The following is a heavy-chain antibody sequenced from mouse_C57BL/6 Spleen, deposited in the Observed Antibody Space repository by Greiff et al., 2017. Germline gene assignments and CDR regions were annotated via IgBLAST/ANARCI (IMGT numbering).Heavy chain of an antibody. CDR3: ARSEYYGSPYWYFDV. J-gene: IGHJ1*03. CDR2: INPSSGYT. Sequence: VQLVESGAELARPGASVKMSCKASGYTFTSYTMHWVKQRPGQGLEWIGYINPSSGYTKYNQKFKDKATLTADKSSSTAYMQLSSLTSEDSAVYYCARSEYYGSPYWYFDVWGTGTTVTVSS. D-gene: IGHD1-1*01. V-gene: IGHV1-4*01. CDR1: GYTFTSYT.